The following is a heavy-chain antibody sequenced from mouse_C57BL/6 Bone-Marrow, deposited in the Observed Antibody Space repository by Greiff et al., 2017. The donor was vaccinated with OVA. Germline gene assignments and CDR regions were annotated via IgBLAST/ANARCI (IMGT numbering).Heavy chain of an antibody. Sequence: EVHLVESGGGLVKPGGSLKLSCAASGFTFSDYGMHWVRQAPEKGLEWVAYISSGSSTIYYADTVKGRFTISRDNAKNTLFLQMTSLRSEDTAMYYCARRENYDGYYGWYFDVWGTGTTVTVSS. J-gene: IGHJ1*03. CDR2: ISSGSSTI. CDR1: GFTFSDYG. CDR3: ARRENYDGYYGWYFDV. V-gene: IGHV5-17*01. D-gene: IGHD2-3*01.